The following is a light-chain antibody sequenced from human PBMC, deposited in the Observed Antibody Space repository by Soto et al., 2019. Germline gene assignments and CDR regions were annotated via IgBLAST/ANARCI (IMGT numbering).Light chain of an antibody. Sequence: EIVMTQSPATLSVSPGERATLSCRASQSVSSNLAWYQQKPGQAPRLLIYDASSRATGIPDRFSGGGSGTDVTLTISRLEPEDFAVYYCQQFSSYPLTFGGGTKVDI. CDR3: QQFSSYPLT. J-gene: IGKJ4*01. V-gene: IGKV3-20*01. CDR2: DAS. CDR1: QSVSSN.